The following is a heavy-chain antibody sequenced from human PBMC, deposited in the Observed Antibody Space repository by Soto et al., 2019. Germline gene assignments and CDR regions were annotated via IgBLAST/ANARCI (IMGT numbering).Heavy chain of an antibody. CDR3: ARKVITGKPRGAFDI. CDR1: VFTFSTHG. Sequence: SGGSLRLSCAASVFTFSTHGMNWVRQAPGKGLEWVSYISDSSIQYADSVRGRFTISRDRAKTSLYLQMNSLRDEDTAVYYCARKVITGKPRGAFDIWGQGTMVTVSS. CDR2: ISDSSI. D-gene: IGHD1-20*01. J-gene: IGHJ3*02. V-gene: IGHV3-48*02.